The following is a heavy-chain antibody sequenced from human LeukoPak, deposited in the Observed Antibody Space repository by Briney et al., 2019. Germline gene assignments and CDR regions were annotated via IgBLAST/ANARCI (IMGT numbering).Heavy chain of an antibody. Sequence: SETLSLTCTVSGGSISSYYWGWIRQPPGKGLEWIGSCYYSRNTYYNPSLKSRVTISVDTSKNQLSLTLTSVSAADTAVYYCARHPHYYYDNSARWGQGTLVTVSS. J-gene: IGHJ4*02. CDR3: ARHPHYYYDNSAR. D-gene: IGHD3-22*01. CDR1: GGSISSYY. V-gene: IGHV4-39*01. CDR2: CYYSRNT.